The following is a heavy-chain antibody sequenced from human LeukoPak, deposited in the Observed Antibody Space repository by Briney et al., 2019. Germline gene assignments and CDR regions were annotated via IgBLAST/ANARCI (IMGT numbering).Heavy chain of an antibody. D-gene: IGHD3-10*01. CDR2: INPNSGGT. J-gene: IGHJ4*02. Sequence: ASVKVSCKASGYTFTGYYMHWVRQAPGQGLEWMGWINPNSGGTNYAQKFQGRVTMTRDTSISTAYMELSRLRSDDTAVYYCARIPLHYYGSGSYHNVDYWGQGTLVTVSS. CDR3: ARIPLHYYGSGSYHNVDY. V-gene: IGHV1-2*02. CDR1: GYTFTGYY.